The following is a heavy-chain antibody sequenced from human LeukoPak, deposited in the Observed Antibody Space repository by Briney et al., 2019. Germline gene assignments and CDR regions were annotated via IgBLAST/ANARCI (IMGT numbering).Heavy chain of an antibody. CDR1: GGSISSHY. D-gene: IGHD3-3*01. Sequence: SETLSLTCTVSGGSISSHYWSWIRQPPGKGLDWLGYIYYSGSTNYNPSLKSRVTISVDTSKNQFSLKLSSVTAADTAVYYCARVSIGETVYYDFWSGSAYYYYYYMDVWGKGTTVTVSS. CDR2: IYYSGST. V-gene: IGHV4-59*11. CDR3: ARVSIGETVYYDFWSGSAYYYYYYMDV. J-gene: IGHJ6*03.